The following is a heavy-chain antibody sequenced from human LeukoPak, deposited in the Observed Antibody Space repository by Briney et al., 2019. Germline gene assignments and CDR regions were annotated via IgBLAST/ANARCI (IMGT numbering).Heavy chain of an antibody. D-gene: IGHD1-26*01. CDR2: INPSGGST. V-gene: IGHV1-46*01. CDR3: ARDVGATRAFDI. Sequence: VASVKVSCKASGYTFTSYYMHWVRQAPGQGLEWMGIINPSGGSTSYAQKFKGRVTMTRDTSTSTVYMELSSLRSEDTAVYYCARDVGATRAFDIWGQGTMVTVSS. J-gene: IGHJ3*02. CDR1: GYTFTSYY.